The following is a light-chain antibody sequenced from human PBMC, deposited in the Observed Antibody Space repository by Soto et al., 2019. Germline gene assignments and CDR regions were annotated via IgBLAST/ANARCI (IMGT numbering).Light chain of an antibody. CDR2: AAS. V-gene: IGKV1-12*01. CDR1: QSISSW. Sequence: DIQMTQSPSTLSASVGDRVTITCRASQSISSWLAWYQQKPGKAPKLLIYAASTLQSGVPSRFSGSGSGTDFTLTISCLQSEDFATYYCQQANSFPLTFGPGTKVDIK. CDR3: QQANSFPLT. J-gene: IGKJ3*01.